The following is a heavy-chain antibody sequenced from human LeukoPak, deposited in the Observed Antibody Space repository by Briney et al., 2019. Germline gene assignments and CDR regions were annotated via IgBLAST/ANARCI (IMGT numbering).Heavy chain of an antibody. CDR3: ARDGATYASGSYYAYYYYGMDV. V-gene: IGHV3-33*01. CDR1: GFTFNNYG. D-gene: IGHD3-10*01. J-gene: IGHJ6*02. CDR2: IWYDGSNR. Sequence: SGGSLRLSCAASGFTFNNYGMRWVRQAPGKGLEWVAVIWYDGSNRYYTDFVKGRFTMSRDDSKNMLYLQMNSLRAEDTAVYYCARDGATYASGSYYAYYYYGMDVWGQGTTVTVSS.